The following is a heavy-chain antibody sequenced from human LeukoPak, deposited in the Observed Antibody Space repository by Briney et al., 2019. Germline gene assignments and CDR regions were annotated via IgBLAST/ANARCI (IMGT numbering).Heavy chain of an antibody. Sequence: GGSLRLSCVSSGCTFNSYGMSWVRQAPGKGLEWVAAVSGGRGSTHYADSVTGRFTISRDSSRNTLYLQMNSLRADDTAVYYCAKDRYYGNNDHHYESGKWGQRTLVTLSS. J-gene: IGHJ4*02. V-gene: IGHV3-23*01. CDR2: VSGGRGST. CDR1: GCTFNSYG. CDR3: AKDRYYGNNDHHYESGK. D-gene: IGHD3-22*01.